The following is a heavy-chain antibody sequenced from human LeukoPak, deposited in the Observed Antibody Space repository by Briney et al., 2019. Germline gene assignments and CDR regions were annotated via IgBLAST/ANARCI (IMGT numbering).Heavy chain of an antibody. J-gene: IGHJ4*02. CDR1: GGSITSGNYY. CDR2: IYTSGST. Sequence: MPSQTLSLTCTVSGGSITSGNYYWSWIRQPAGKGLEWIGRIYTSGSTNYNPSLKSRVTMSVDTSKNQFSLKLSSVTAADTAVYYCARASGDYSIDYWGQGTLVTVSS. D-gene: IGHD4-11*01. V-gene: IGHV4-61*02. CDR3: ARASGDYSIDY.